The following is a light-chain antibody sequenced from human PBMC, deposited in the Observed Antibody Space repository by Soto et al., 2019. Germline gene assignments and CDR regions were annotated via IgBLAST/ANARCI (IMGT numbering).Light chain of an antibody. V-gene: IGKV1-39*01. CDR2: DAS. J-gene: IGKJ3*01. CDR1: QTISSW. Sequence: DIQMTQSPSTLSGSVGDRVTITCRASQTISSWLAWYQQKPGKAPKLLIYDASALPRGVPSRFSGSGSGTDFTLTINSLQPEDFATYYCQQSYSRPLTFGPGTKVDIK. CDR3: QQSYSRPLT.